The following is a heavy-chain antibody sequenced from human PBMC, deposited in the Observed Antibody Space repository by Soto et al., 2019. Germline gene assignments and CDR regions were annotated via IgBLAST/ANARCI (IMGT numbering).Heavy chain of an antibody. D-gene: IGHD3-3*01. CDR2: ITDSGGST. J-gene: IGHJ6*02. Sequence: EVQLLESGGGLVQPGGSLRLSCAASEFTFSSYAMTWVRQAPGKGLEWVASITDSGGSTYYADSVKGRLTISRNNSENTVHLQTNALSPEDTAIYYCVKDWSGDKCPCMDVWGQGTTFTVSS. CDR1: EFTFSSYA. V-gene: IGHV3-23*01. CDR3: VKDWSGDKCPCMDV.